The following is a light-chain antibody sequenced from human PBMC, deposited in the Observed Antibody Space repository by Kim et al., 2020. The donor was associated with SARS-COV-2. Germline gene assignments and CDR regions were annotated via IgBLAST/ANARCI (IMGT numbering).Light chain of an antibody. CDR1: NMGSKN. Sequence: SVALGQPARITCGGNNMGSKNVHWYQQKPGQAPVLVIYRDSNRPSGIPERFSGSNSGNTATLTISRAQAGDEADYYCQVWDSSTEVFGGGTQLTVL. CDR3: QVWDSSTEV. J-gene: IGLJ3*02. V-gene: IGLV3-9*01. CDR2: RDS.